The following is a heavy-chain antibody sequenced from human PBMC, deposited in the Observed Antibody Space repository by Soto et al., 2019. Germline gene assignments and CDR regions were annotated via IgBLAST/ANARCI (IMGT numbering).Heavy chain of an antibody. Sequence: PSETLSLTCTVSGGSISSYYWSWIRQPPGKGLEWIGYIYHSGSTYYNPSLKSRVTISVDRSKNQFSLKLSSVTAADTAVYYCARVKASGVNFDYWGQGTLVTVSS. J-gene: IGHJ4*02. D-gene: IGHD3-10*01. CDR3: ARVKASGVNFDY. V-gene: IGHV4-59*12. CDR1: GGSISSYY. CDR2: IYHSGST.